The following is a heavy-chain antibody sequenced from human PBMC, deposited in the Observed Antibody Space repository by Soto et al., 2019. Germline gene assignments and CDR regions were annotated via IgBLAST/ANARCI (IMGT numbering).Heavy chain of an antibody. V-gene: IGHV3-74*03. Sequence: PGESLKISCAASGLTFRSYWMHWVRQAPGKGLVWVSRINTDGSVAMYVDSVKGRFTISRDDSKNTLYLQMNSLKTEDTAVYYCTTDPYYDILTGPPPFDYWGQGTLVTVSS. CDR1: GLTFRSYW. D-gene: IGHD3-9*01. J-gene: IGHJ4*02. CDR3: TTDPYYDILTGPPPFDY. CDR2: INTDGSVA.